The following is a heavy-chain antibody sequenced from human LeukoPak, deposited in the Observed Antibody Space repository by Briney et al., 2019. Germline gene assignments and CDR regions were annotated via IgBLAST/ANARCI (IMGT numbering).Heavy chain of an antibody. CDR1: GGSISSSSYY. J-gene: IGHJ6*03. CDR3: ARVRESFWSGYPRTAGYYMDV. D-gene: IGHD3-3*01. CDR2: IYYSGST. V-gene: IGHV4-39*07. Sequence: SETLSLTCTVSGGSISSSSYYWGWIRQPPGKGLEWLGSIYYSGSTYYNPSLKSRVTISVDTSKNQFSLKLSSVTAADTAVYYCARVRESFWSGYPRTAGYYMDVWGKGTTVTVSS.